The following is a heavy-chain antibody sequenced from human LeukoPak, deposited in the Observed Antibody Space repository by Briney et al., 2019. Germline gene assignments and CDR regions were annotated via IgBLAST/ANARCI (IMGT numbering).Heavy chain of an antibody. Sequence: GALVKVSCKASGYTFTSYDINWVRQATGQGLEWMGWMNPNSGNTGYAQKFQGRVTMTRNTSISTAYMELSSLRSEDTAVYYCARGRGIAADNWFDPWRQGTLVTVSS. V-gene: IGHV1-8*01. D-gene: IGHD6-13*01. J-gene: IGHJ5*02. CDR1: GYTFTSYD. CDR2: MNPNSGNT. CDR3: ARGRGIAADNWFDP.